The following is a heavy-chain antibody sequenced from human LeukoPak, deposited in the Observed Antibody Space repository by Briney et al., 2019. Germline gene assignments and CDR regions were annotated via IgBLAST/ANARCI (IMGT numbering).Heavy chain of an antibody. Sequence: GASVTVSCTASGYTFTSYGISWVRPAPGQGLEWMGWISAYNGNTNYAQKLQGRVTTTTDTSTSTAYMELRSLRSDDTAVYYCARATGRPYGSGSNRFDPWGQGTLVTVSS. CDR3: ARATGRPYGSGSNRFDP. J-gene: IGHJ5*02. V-gene: IGHV1-18*04. CDR2: ISAYNGNT. D-gene: IGHD3-10*01. CDR1: GYTFTSYG.